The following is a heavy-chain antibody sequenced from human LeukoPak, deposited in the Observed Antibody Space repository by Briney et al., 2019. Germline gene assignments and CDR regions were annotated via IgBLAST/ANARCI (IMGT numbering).Heavy chain of an antibody. CDR3: ARGPRYYYDSSGYYF. Sequence: SETLSLTCAVYGGSFSGYYWSWIRQPPGKGLEWIGEINHSESTNYNPSLKSRVTISVDTSKNQFSLKLSSVTAADTAVYYCARGPRYYYDSSGYYFWGQGTLVTVSS. D-gene: IGHD3-22*01. J-gene: IGHJ4*02. V-gene: IGHV4-34*01. CDR1: GGSFSGYY. CDR2: INHSEST.